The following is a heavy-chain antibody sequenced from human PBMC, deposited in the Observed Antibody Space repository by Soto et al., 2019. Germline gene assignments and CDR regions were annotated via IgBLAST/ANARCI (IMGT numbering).Heavy chain of an antibody. J-gene: IGHJ4*02. D-gene: IGHD3-10*01. CDR3: ARVRTGYFDY. CDR2: IYYNGNT. Sequence: QVHLQESGPGLVKPSETLSLTCTVSGGAINDHYWSYIRQPPGKGLEWIGYIYYNGNTDYNPSLNSRVTISVDRSRNQFSLRLTSLTAADTAVYYCARVRTGYFDYWGRGALVTVSS. CDR1: GGAINDHY. V-gene: IGHV4-59*11.